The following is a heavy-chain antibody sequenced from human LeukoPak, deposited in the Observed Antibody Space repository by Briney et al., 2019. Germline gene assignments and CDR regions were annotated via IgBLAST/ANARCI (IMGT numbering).Heavy chain of an antibody. CDR1: GYTFTGYY. D-gene: IGHD1-26*01. J-gene: IGHJ6*02. CDR2: INPNSGGT. Sequence: ASVKVSCKASGYTFTGYYMHWVRQAPGQGLEWMGWINPNSGGTNYAQKFQGRVTMTRDTSISTAYMELSRLRSDDTAVYYCARVSGSPSRYYYGMDVWGHGTTVTVSS. V-gene: IGHV1-2*02. CDR3: ARVSGSPSRYYYGMDV.